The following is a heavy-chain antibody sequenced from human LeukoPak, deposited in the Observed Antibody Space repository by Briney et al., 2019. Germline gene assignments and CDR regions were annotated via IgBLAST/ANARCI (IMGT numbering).Heavy chain of an antibody. D-gene: IGHD3-16*02. J-gene: IGHJ4*02. V-gene: IGHV3-30*18. CDR2: ISYDGSNK. Sequence: GGSLRLSCAASGFTFSSYGMHWVRQAPGKGLEWVAVISYDGSNKYYADSVKGRFTISRDNSKNTLYLQMNSLRAEDTAVYYCAKDSESGNDYVWGSYRPSMGYFDYWGQGTLVTVSS. CDR1: GFTFSSYG. CDR3: AKDSESGNDYVWGSYRPSMGYFDY.